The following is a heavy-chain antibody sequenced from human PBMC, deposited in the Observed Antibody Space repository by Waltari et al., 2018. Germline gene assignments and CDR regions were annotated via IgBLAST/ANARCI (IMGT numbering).Heavy chain of an antibody. D-gene: IGHD3-10*01. CDR1: GGTLRSYA. CDR2: IIPIFGTA. Sequence: QVQLVQSGAEVKKPGSSVKVSCTASGGTLRSYAIRWVRQAPGQGLEWMGGIIPIFGTANYAQKFQGRVTITADESTSTAYMELSSLRSEDTAVYYCARDSRELLYQIGWFDPWGQGTLVTVSS. J-gene: IGHJ5*02. CDR3: ARDSRELLYQIGWFDP. V-gene: IGHV1-69*13.